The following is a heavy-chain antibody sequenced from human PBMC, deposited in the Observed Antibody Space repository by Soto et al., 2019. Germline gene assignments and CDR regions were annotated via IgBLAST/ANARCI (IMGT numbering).Heavy chain of an antibody. J-gene: IGHJ4*02. D-gene: IGHD2-8*01. Sequence: PSGTLSLTFTVSGGSVSNSNYYWGWIRHSPGKGLEWIGSVYYRGRSYSKSSVKSRVTISVDTSKNQFSLNLNSVTASDTAVYYCVSQRTSVLTQAYFDYWGPGALVTVSS. CDR3: VSQRTSVLTQAYFDY. V-gene: IGHV4-39*01. CDR1: GGSVSNSNYY. CDR2: VYYRGRS.